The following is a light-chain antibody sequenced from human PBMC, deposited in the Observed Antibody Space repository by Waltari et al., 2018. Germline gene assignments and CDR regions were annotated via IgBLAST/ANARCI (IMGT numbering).Light chain of an antibody. CDR1: QSVSSQ. V-gene: IGKV3-11*01. Sequence: EIVLTQSPATLSLSPGEGATLSCRASQSVSSQLVWYQQKRGQAPRLLIYDASNRATGIPARFSCSGSGTDFTLTISSLEPEDFAVYYCQQCNNSPPTFGQGTKVEIK. CDR3: QQCNNSPPT. J-gene: IGKJ1*01. CDR2: DAS.